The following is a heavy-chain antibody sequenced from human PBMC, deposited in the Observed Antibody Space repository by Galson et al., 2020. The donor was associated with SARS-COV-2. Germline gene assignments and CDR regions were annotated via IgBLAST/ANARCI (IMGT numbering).Heavy chain of an antibody. V-gene: IGHV3-30*04. J-gene: IGHJ4*02. D-gene: IGHD1-26*01. CDR1: GFTLSNYV. Sequence: GGSLRLSCAASGFTLSNYVMHCVRQAPGKGPEWVAVISSDGSNSFYADSLKGRFTISRDNSKSTLYLQMNSLRAEDTAVYYCARGGEWELPYYFDYWGQGTLVTVSS. CDR2: ISSDGSNS. CDR3: ARGGEWELPYYFDY.